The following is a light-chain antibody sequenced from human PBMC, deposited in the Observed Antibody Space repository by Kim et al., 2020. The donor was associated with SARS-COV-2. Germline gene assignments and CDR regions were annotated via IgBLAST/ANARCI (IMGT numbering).Light chain of an antibody. CDR2: DVS. CDR3: SSYTSSSTRV. J-gene: IGLJ1*01. V-gene: IGLV2-14*03. CDR1: SSDVGGYNY. Sequence: GQSFTISCTGNSSDVGGYNYVSWDQQHPGKAPKLMIYDVSNRPSGVSNRFSGSKSGNTASLTISGLQAEDEADYYCSSYTSSSTRVFGTGTKVTVL.